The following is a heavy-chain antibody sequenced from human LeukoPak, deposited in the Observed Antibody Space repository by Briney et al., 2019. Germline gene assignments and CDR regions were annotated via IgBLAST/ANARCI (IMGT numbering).Heavy chain of an antibody. J-gene: IGHJ4*02. CDR1: GFTFSRCW. V-gene: IGHV3-7*02. CDR2: IKEDGSVK. CDR3: AASITMFDY. Sequence: GGSLRLSCAASGFTFSRCWMSWVRQAPGKGLEWVANIKEDGSVKYYVESVKGRFTISRDNAKNSLYLQMNSLRAEDTAVYYCAASITMFDYWGQGTLVTVSS. D-gene: IGHD3-10*01.